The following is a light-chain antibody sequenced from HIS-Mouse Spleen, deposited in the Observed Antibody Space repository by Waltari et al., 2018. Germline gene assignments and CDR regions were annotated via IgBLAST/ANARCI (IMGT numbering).Light chain of an antibody. CDR3: QQLNSYPPT. CDR2: AAS. CDR1: PGISSY. V-gene: IGKV1-9*01. Sequence: DIQLTQSPSFLSASVGDRVPIPCRASPGISSYLAWYQQKPGKAPKLLIYAASTLQSGVPSRFSGSGSGTEFTLTISSLQPEDFATYYCQQLNSYPPTFGQGTKVEIK. J-gene: IGKJ1*01.